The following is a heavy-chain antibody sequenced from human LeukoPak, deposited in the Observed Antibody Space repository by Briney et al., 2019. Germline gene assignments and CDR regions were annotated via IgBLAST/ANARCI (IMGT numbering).Heavy chain of an antibody. D-gene: IGHD3-22*01. CDR2: INPSGGST. Sequence: ASVKVSCKASGYTFTSYYMHWVRQAPGQGLEWMGIINPSGGSTSYAQKFQGRVTMTRDTSTSTVYMELSSLRSEDTAVYYCVRERSGYYYDSSGNPPSYWGQGTLVTVSS. V-gene: IGHV1-46*01. CDR1: GYTFTSYY. J-gene: IGHJ4*02. CDR3: VRERSGYYYDSSGNPPSY.